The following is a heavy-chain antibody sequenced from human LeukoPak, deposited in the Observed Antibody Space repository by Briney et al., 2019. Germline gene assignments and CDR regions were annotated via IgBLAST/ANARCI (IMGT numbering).Heavy chain of an antibody. V-gene: IGHV1-2*02. CDR2: INPNSGGT. J-gene: IGHJ4*02. D-gene: IGHD5-24*01. CDR1: GYTFTGYY. CDR3: ARASSSRWLQLKRPFDY. Sequence: GASVKVSCKASGYTFTGYYMHWVRQAPGQGLEWMGWINPNSGGTNYAQKFQGRVTMTRDTSISTAYMELSRLRSDDTAVYYCARASSSRWLQLKRPFDYWGQGTLVTVSS.